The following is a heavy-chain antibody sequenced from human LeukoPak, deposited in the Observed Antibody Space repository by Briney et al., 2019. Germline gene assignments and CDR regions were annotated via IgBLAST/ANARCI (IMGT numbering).Heavy chain of an antibody. CDR3: ASAGYSSSWYFLF. Sequence: GGSLRLSCAASGFTFSSYSMSWVRQAPGKGLEWVSSISSSSSYIYYADSVKGRFTISRDNAKNSLYLQMNSLRAEDTAVYYCASAGYSSSWYFLFWGQGTLVTVSS. V-gene: IGHV3-21*01. D-gene: IGHD6-13*01. J-gene: IGHJ4*02. CDR2: ISSSSSYI. CDR1: GFTFSSYS.